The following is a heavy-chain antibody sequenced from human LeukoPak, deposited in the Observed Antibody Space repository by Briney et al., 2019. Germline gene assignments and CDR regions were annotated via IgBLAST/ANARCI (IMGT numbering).Heavy chain of an antibody. CDR3: ARDREPEGGYYYYMDV. J-gene: IGHJ6*03. D-gene: IGHD1-14*01. CDR1: GFTFSSYS. Sequence: GGSLRLSCAASGFTFSSYSMNWVRQAPGKGLEWVSYISSGGSAIYYSDSVKGRFTISRDNAQNSLYLQMNSLRVEDTAVYYCARDREPEGGYYYYMDVWGTGTPVTVSS. CDR2: ISSGGSAI. V-gene: IGHV3-48*04.